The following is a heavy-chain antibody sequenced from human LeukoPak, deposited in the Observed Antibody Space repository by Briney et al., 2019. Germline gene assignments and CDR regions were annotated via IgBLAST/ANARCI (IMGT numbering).Heavy chain of an antibody. Sequence: QTGGSLRLSCAASGFSFSSDWMNWVRQVPGKGLEWVANINQDGSKKYYVDSVKGRFTISRDNAKNSLFLQMNSLRAEDTAVYYYGRDPDILSVAAYDFWGQGTMVTVSS. D-gene: IGHD3-9*01. CDR3: GRDPDILSVAAYDF. V-gene: IGHV3-7*05. J-gene: IGHJ3*01. CDR2: INQDGSKK. CDR1: GFSFSSDW.